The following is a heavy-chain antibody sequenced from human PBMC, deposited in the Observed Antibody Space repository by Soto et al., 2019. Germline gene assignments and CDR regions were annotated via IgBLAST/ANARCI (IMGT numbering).Heavy chain of an antibody. V-gene: IGHV4-34*01. J-gene: IGHJ4*02. CDR2: INHSGST. CDR1: GGSLSGYY. Sequence: PSETLSLTCAVYGGSLSGYYWSWIHQPPGKGLEWIGEINHSGSTNYNPYLKSRVTISVDTSKNQFSLKLSSVTAADTAVYYCARVHYYYDSSGYITKYYFDYWGQGTLVTVSS. CDR3: ARVHYYYDSSGYITKYYFDY. D-gene: IGHD3-22*01.